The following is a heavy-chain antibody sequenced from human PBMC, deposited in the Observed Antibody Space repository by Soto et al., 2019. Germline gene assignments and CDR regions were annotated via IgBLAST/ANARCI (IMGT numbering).Heavy chain of an antibody. Sequence: GSLRLSCAASVCTFNNFGMTCARQAPGKWLQWVSGISGSGATTYYADSVKGRFIICRETSKHTLFLQMNSLRADDTAVYYCAKGSGPMFIEAARTAWPHGSFDIYGQ. V-gene: IGHV3-23*01. CDR3: AKGSGPMFIEAARTAWPHGSFDI. CDR2: ISGSGATT. CDR1: VCTFNNFG. J-gene: IGHJ3*02. D-gene: IGHD1-26*01.